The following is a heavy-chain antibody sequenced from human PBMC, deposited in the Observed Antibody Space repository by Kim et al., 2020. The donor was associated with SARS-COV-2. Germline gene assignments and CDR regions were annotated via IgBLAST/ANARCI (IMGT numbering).Heavy chain of an antibody. Sequence: ASVKVSCKASGYTFSIYGISWLRQAPGQGLEWMGWISAYNGNTNFAQKFQGRVTMTTDTSTSTAYMELRSLRSDDTAMYYCARDLIAARPGWFDPWGQGTLVTVSS. D-gene: IGHD6-6*01. CDR3: ARDLIAARPGWFDP. CDR1: GYTFSIYG. V-gene: IGHV1-18*01. J-gene: IGHJ5*02. CDR2: ISAYNGNT.